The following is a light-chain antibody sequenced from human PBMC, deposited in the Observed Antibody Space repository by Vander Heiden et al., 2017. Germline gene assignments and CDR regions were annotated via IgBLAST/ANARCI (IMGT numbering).Light chain of an antibody. V-gene: IGKV1-5*03. J-gene: IGKJ1*01. CDR2: KAS. Sequence: DIQMTQSPSTLSASVGDRVPITCRASQSISNSLAWYQQEPGKAPKLLIYKASSLESGVPSRFSGSGSGTEFTLTISSLQPDDFATYYCQQYSSDSRTFGQGTKVEIQ. CDR1: QSISNS. CDR3: QQYSSDSRT.